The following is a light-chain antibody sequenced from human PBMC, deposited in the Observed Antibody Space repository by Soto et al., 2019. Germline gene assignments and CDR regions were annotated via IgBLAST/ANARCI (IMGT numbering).Light chain of an antibody. CDR2: GAS. Sequence: EIVLTQSPGTLSLSPGERATLSCRASQSVSSSYLAWYQQKPGQAPRLHIYGASSRATGIPDRFSGSGSGTDFTLTISRLEPEDSAVYYCQQYGSSPSWTFGQGTKV. CDR1: QSVSSSY. J-gene: IGKJ1*01. CDR3: QQYGSSPSWT. V-gene: IGKV3-20*01.